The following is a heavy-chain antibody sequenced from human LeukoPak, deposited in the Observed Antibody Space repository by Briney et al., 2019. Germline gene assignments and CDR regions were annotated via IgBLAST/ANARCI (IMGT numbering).Heavy chain of an antibody. CDR3: AREGYTYSGEEYYFDY. J-gene: IGHJ4*02. D-gene: IGHD5-18*01. CDR2: STPFFGTA. V-gene: IGHV1-69*13. CDR1: GGTFSSYA. Sequence: ASVKVSCKASGGTFSSYATSWVRQAPGHGLEWMGGSTPFFGTANYAQKFQRRVTITADQSTSPANMELSSLTSEDTAAYYCAREGYTYSGEEYYFDYWGQGTLVTVSA.